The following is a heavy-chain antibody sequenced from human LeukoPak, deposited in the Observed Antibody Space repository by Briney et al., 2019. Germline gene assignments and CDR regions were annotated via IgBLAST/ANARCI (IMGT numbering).Heavy chain of an antibody. J-gene: IGHJ4*02. D-gene: IGHD3-16*02. Sequence: PGRSLRLSCAASGFTFSSYAMHWVRQAPGKGLEWVAVISYDGSNKYYADSVKGRFTISRDNSKNTLYLQMNSLRAEDTAVYYCAKGEGTYDYVWGSYPKPNPFDYWGQGTLVTVSS. V-gene: IGHV3-30-3*01. CDR1: GFTFSSYA. CDR3: AKGEGTYDYVWGSYPKPNPFDY. CDR2: ISYDGSNK.